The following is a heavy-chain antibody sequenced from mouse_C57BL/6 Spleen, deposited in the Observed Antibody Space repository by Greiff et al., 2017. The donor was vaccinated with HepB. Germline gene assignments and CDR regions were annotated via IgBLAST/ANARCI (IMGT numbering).Heavy chain of an antibody. CDR2: ISSGGDYI. V-gene: IGHV5-9-1*02. Sequence: EVKLVESGEGLVKPGGSLKLSCAASGFTFSSYAMSWVRQTPEKRLEWVAYISSGGDYIYYADTVKGRFTISRDNARNTLYLQMSSLKSEDTAMYYCTRDERYGNPFAYWGQGTLVTVSA. D-gene: IGHD2-10*02. CDR3: TRDERYGNPFAY. CDR1: GFTFSSYA. J-gene: IGHJ3*01.